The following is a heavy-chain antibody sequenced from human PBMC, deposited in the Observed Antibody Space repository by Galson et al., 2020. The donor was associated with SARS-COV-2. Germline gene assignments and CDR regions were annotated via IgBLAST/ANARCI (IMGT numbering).Heavy chain of an antibody. D-gene: IGHD3-10*01. V-gene: IGHV3-9*01. Sequence: GGSLRLSCAASGFTFDDYAMYWVRQAPGKGLEWVSGISWNSGIIAYGDSVKGRFTISRDNAKNSLYLQMNSLRAEDTALYYCAKSVSRELLLYYFDYWGQGTLVTVSS. CDR2: ISWNSGII. J-gene: IGHJ4*02. CDR3: AKSVSRELLLYYFDY. CDR1: GFTFDDYA.